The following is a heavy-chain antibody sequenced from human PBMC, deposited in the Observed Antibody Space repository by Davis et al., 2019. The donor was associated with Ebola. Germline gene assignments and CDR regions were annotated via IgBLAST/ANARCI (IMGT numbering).Heavy chain of an antibody. V-gene: IGHV3-11*04. CDR3: ARDHLTGHYYYYYMDV. CDR1: GFTFSDYY. Sequence: LSLTCAASGFTFSDYYMSWIRQAPGKGPEWVSYISSSGSTIYYADSVKGRFTISRDNAKSSLYLQMNSLRAEDTAVYYCARDHLTGHYYYYYMDVWGKGTTVTVSS. D-gene: IGHD1-20*01. J-gene: IGHJ6*03. CDR2: ISSSGSTI.